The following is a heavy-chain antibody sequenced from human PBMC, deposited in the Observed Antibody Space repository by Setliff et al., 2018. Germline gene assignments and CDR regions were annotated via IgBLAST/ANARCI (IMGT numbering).Heavy chain of an antibody. Sequence: GASVKVSCKASGYTFTSYGISWVQQAPGQGLEWMGWISAYNGNTNYAQKLQGRVTITADKSTSTAYMELSSLRSEDTAVYYCARGNLHGGNTLNYRHFDYWGQGTLVTVSS. J-gene: IGHJ4*02. CDR1: GYTFTSYG. CDR2: ISAYNGNT. D-gene: IGHD2-15*01. CDR3: ARGNLHGGNTLNYRHFDY. V-gene: IGHV1-18*01.